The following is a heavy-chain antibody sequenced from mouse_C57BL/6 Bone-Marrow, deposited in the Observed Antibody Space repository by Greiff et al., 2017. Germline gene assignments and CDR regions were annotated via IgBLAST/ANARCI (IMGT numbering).Heavy chain of an antibody. V-gene: IGHV5-17*01. J-gene: IGHJ1*03. D-gene: IGHD2-3*01. CDR1: GFTFSDYG. CDR2: ISSGSSTI. Sequence: EVKLVESGGGLVKPGGSLKLSCAASGFTFSDYGMHWVRQAPETGLEWVAYISSGSSTIYYADTVKGRFTISRDNAKNTLFLQMTSLRSEDTAMYYCARDGYYFYWYFDVWGIGTTVTVSS. CDR3: ARDGYYFYWYFDV.